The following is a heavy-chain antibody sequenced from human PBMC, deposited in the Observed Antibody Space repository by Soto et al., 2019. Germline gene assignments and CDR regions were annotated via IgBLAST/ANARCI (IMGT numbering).Heavy chain of an antibody. CDR3: PRVGVISELGYYYYGMDV. J-gene: IGHJ6*02. D-gene: IGHD3-22*01. CDR2: IYHSGST. Sequence: SETLSLTCAVSGGSISSGGYSWSWIRQPPGKGLEWIGYIYHSGSTYYNPSLKSRVTISVDRSKNQFSLKLSSVTAAATAVYYCPRVGVISELGYYYYGMDVWGQGTKVTVSS. CDR1: GGSISSGGYS. V-gene: IGHV4-30-2*01.